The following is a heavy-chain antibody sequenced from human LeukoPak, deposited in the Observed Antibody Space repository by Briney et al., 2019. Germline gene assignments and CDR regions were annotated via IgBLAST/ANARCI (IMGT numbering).Heavy chain of an antibody. V-gene: IGHV3-23*01. J-gene: IGHJ4*02. CDR2: ISGSGGST. D-gene: IGHD2-2*01. CDR3: AKKRVLVVPAADFDY. Sequence: GGSLRLSCAASGFTFSNYGMNWVRQAPGRGLEWVSGISGSGGSTYYADSVKGRFTISRDNSKYTLYLQVNSLRAEDTAIYYCAKKRVLVVPAADFDYWGQGTLVTVSS. CDR1: GFTFSNYG.